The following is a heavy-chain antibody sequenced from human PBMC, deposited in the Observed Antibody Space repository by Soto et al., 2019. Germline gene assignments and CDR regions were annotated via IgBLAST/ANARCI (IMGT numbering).Heavy chain of an antibody. CDR3: ASITGTTLTTGWFDP. V-gene: IGHV4-39*01. J-gene: IGHJ5*02. CDR1: GGSISSSSYY. Sequence: QLQLQESGPGLVKPSETLSLTCTVSGGSISSSSYYWGWIRQPPGKGLEWIGSIYYSGSTYYNPSLKSRLTISVDTSKNQFSLKLSSVTAADTAVYYCASITGTTLTTGWFDPWGQGTLVTVSS. D-gene: IGHD1-7*01. CDR2: IYYSGST.